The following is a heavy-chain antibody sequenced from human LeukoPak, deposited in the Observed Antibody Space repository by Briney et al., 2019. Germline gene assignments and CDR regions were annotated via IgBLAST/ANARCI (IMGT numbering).Heavy chain of an antibody. D-gene: IGHD6-6*01. CDR1: GGSISSHY. Sequence: SETLSLTCTVSGGSISSHYWSWIRQPPGKGLEWIGYIYYSGSTNCNPSLKSRVTISVDTSKNQFSLKLSSVTAADTAVYYCAREGTSSSWDYWGQGTLVTVSS. V-gene: IGHV4-59*11. CDR2: IYYSGST. CDR3: AREGTSSSWDY. J-gene: IGHJ4*02.